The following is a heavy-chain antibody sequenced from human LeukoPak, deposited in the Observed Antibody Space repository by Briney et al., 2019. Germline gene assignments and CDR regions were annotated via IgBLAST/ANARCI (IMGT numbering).Heavy chain of an antibody. CDR3: ARALSGSYLDY. V-gene: IGHV1-69*04. CDR1: GGTFSSYA. J-gene: IGHJ4*02. D-gene: IGHD1-26*01. CDR2: IIPILGIA. Sequence: SVKVSCKASGGTFSSYAISWVRQAPGQGLEWMGRIIPILGIANYAQKFQGRVTITADKSTSTAYMGLSSLRSEDTAVYYCARALSGSYLDYWGQGTLVTVSS.